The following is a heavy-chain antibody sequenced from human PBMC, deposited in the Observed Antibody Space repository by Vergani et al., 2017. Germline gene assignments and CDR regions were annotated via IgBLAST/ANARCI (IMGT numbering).Heavy chain of an antibody. Sequence: QVQLQESGPGLVKPSQTLSLTCTVSGGSISSGSYYWSWIRQPAGKGLEWIGRIYTSGSTNYNPSRKSRVTISVDTSKNQFSLKLTSVTAADTAVYYCARGYSYGFFDAFDIWGQGTMVTVSS. D-gene: IGHD5-18*01. J-gene: IGHJ3*02. CDR1: GGSISSGSYY. CDR3: ARGYSYGFFDAFDI. V-gene: IGHV4-61*02. CDR2: IYTSGST.